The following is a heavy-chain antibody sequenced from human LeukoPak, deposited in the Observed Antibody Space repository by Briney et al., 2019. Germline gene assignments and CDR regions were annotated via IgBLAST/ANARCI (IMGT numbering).Heavy chain of an antibody. D-gene: IGHD5-18*01. V-gene: IGHV4-39*02. CDR1: GGSIGSSSYY. CDR3: AREPTAMIL. Sequence: SSETLSLTCTVSGGSIGSSSYYWGWIRQPPGKGLEWIGSIYYSGSTYYNPSLKSRVTISVDTSKNQFSLKLSSVTAADTAVYYCAREPTAMILWGQGTLVTVSS. J-gene: IGHJ4*02. CDR2: IYYSGST.